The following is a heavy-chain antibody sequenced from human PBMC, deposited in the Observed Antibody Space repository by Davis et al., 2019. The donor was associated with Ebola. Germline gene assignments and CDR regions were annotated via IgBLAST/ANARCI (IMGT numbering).Heavy chain of an antibody. CDR3: ARIAAGGY. J-gene: IGHJ4*02. Sequence: GESLKISCAASGFTFSGSAMHWVRQAPGKGLEWVAVIWYDGSNKYYADSVKGRFTISRDNSKNTLYLQMNSLRAEDTAVYYCARIAAGGYWGQGTLVTVSS. CDR2: IWYDGSNK. CDR1: GFTFSGSA. V-gene: IGHV3-30*04. D-gene: IGHD6-13*01.